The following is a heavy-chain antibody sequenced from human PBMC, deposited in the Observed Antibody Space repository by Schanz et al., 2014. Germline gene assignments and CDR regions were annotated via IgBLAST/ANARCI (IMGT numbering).Heavy chain of an antibody. V-gene: IGHV3-23*01. CDR2: LTEGGGGT. Sequence: EVQLLESGGGLVQPGGSLRLSCAASGFNFNTYAMSWVRQAPGKGLEWVSGLTEGGGGTYYTDAVKGRFTISRDSSKNTLYLQMNSLRADATAVYYCAKSKSQLPLFDYWGQGTLXAVSS. D-gene: IGHD2-21*01. J-gene: IGHJ4*02. CDR3: AKSKSQLPLFDY. CDR1: GFNFNTYA.